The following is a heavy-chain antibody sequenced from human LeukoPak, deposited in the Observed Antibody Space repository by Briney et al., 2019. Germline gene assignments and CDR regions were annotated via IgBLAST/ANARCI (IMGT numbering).Heavy chain of an antibody. CDR1: GGSISSYY. Sequence: SETLSLTCTVSGGSISSYYWSWIRQPPGKGLEWIGYVDHTGSTKFNPSLNGRVSISRDTSKNQFSLKLSSVTAADTAVYYCARNSYGRLFDYWGQGTLVTVSS. CDR3: ARNSYGRLFDY. CDR2: VDHTGST. V-gene: IGHV4-59*08. J-gene: IGHJ4*02. D-gene: IGHD5-18*01.